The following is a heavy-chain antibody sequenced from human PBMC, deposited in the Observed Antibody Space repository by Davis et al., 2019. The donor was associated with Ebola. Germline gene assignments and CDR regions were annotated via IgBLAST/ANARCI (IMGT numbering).Heavy chain of an antibody. J-gene: IGHJ4*03. V-gene: IGHV3-9*01. CDR1: GFTFDDYA. Sequence: PGGSLRLSCAASGFTFDDYAMHWVRQAPGKGLEWVSGISWNSGSIGYADSVKGRFTISRDNAKNSLYLQMNSLRAEDTALYYCAQAYSSSWYGAFDYWGQGTTVTVSS. CDR2: ISWNSGSI. D-gene: IGHD6-13*01. CDR3: AQAYSSSWYGAFDY.